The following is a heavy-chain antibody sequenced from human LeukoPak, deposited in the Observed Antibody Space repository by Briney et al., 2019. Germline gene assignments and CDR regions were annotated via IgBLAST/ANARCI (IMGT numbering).Heavy chain of an antibody. Sequence: ASVTVSCKASGYTFTSYGISWVRQAPGKGLEWMGWISAYNGNTNYAQKLQGRVTMTTDTSTRTAYMELRGLGSDETAVYDCAREYGRGYYDSSGRFDPWGQGTLVTVSS. D-gene: IGHD3-22*01. CDR2: ISAYNGNT. CDR1: GYTFTSYG. CDR3: AREYGRGYYDSSGRFDP. J-gene: IGHJ5*02. V-gene: IGHV1-18*01.